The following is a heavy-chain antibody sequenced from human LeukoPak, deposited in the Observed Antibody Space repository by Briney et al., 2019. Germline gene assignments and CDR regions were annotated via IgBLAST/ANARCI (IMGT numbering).Heavy chain of an antibody. J-gene: IGHJ4*02. CDR1: GGSISGYY. CDR3: ARYGSAWAFDY. D-gene: IGHD1-26*01. CDR2: INYSGST. V-gene: IGHV4-59*08. Sequence: SETLSLTCTVSGGSISGYYWSWIRQPPGKGLEWIGYINYSGSTDYNPSLKSRVTISVDTSNNQFSLKLSSVTAADTAIYYCARYGSAWAFDYWGQGALVTVSS.